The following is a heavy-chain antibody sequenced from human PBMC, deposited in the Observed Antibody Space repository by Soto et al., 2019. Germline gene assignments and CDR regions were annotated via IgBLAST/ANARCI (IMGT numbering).Heavy chain of an antibody. CDR3: ARAALDFWSGYYVDY. CDR2: IYYSGST. Sequence: LSLTCTVSGGSISSSSYYWGWIRQPPGKGLEWIGSIYYSGSTYYNPSLKSRVTISVDTSKNQFSLKLSSVTAADTAVYYCARAALDFWSGYYVDYWGQGTLVTVSS. V-gene: IGHV4-39*01. CDR1: GGSISSSSYY. J-gene: IGHJ4*02. D-gene: IGHD3-3*01.